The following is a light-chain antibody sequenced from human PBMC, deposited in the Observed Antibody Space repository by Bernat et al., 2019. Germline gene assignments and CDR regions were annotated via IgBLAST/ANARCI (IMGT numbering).Light chain of an antibody. J-gene: IGKJ1*01. Sequence: AIQMTQSPSSLSASVGDRVTITCRASQGIGNELGWYQQKPGKAPKVLIYAASTLHSGVPSRFSGSGSGTDFTLTISSLQPEDFATYYCLQDHAYPWTFGQGTKVEIK. CDR1: QGIGNE. CDR2: AAS. CDR3: LQDHAYPWT. V-gene: IGKV1-6*01.